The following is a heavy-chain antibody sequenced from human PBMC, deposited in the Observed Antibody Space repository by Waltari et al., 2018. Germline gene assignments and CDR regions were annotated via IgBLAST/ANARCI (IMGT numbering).Heavy chain of an antibody. V-gene: IGHV3-48*01. J-gene: IGHJ6*02. CDR1: GFNIADYS. Sequence: EIQLVQSGGGLVQTGGSLRLSCAASGFNIADYSLNWVRQAPGKGLEWVSYITGTSRTKFYADSVRGRFTISRDNAKNSLYLQMSSLRADDTAVYFCARPVRISGNYGLDVWGQGTTVIVSS. CDR2: ITGTSRTK. CDR3: ARPVRISGNYGLDV.